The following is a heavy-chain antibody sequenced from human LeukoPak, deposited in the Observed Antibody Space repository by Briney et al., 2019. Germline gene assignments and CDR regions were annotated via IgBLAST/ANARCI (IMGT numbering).Heavy chain of an antibody. CDR1: GAYISSYF. CDR2: IYYSGST. CDR3: ARTDNDYYVFGY. V-gene: IGHV4-59*08. D-gene: IGHD3-22*01. J-gene: IGHJ4*02. Sequence: SETLSLTCTFSGAYISSYFWSGIRQPPGKGLEWIGYIYYSGSTYYNPSLKSRVTISVDTSKNQFSLKLNSVTAADTAVYFCARTDNDYYVFGYWGQGILVTVSS.